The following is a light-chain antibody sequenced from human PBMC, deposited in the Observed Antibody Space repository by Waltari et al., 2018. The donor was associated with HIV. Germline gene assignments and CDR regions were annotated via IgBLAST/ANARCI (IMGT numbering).Light chain of an antibody. J-gene: IGLJ2*01. Sequence: QSALTQPASVSGSPGRSITISCTGTSSDIGGYHYVSVHQQHPGKAPKFMIYEVSNRPSGVSSRFAGSKSGNTASLTSSGLQAEDEADYYCSSYTGSTTVVFGGGTKVTVL. CDR3: SSYTGSTTVV. CDR2: EVS. V-gene: IGLV2-14*03. CDR1: SSDIGGYHY.